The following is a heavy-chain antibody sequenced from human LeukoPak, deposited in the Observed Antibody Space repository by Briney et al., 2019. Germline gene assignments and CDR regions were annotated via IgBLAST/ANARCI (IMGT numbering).Heavy chain of an antibody. CDR2: IYYSGST. CDR1: GGSISSYY. J-gene: IGHJ4*02. CDR3: ARAGGILTGYSVDY. D-gene: IGHD3-9*01. V-gene: IGHV4-59*01. Sequence: SETLSLTCTVSGGSISSYYWSWIRQPPGKGLEWIGYIYYSGSTNYNPSLKSRVTISVDTSKNQFSLKLSSVTAADTAVYYCARAGGILTGYSVDYWGQGTLVTVSS.